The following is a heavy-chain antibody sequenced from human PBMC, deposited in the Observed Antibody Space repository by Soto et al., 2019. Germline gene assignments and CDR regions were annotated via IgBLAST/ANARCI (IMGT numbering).Heavy chain of an antibody. J-gene: IGHJ6*02. CDR1: GFTFSSYG. CDR2: LSGSGDTT. Sequence: PGGSLRLSCAASGFTFSSYGMNWVRQAPGAGLEWVSALSGSGDTTYYADSVSGRFSISRDNSNNSLYLQMSSLRGEDTAVYYGAIGTQFFYYCAMDVWGQGTTVTVSS. CDR3: AIGTQFFYYCAMDV. V-gene: IGHV3-23*01.